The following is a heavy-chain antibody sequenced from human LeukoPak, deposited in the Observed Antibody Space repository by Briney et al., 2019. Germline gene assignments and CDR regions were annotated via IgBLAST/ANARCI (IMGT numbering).Heavy chain of an antibody. CDR2: IKQDGSEK. Sequence: GGSLRVSCAASGFTFSRYWMTWVRQAPGKGLAWVATIKQDGSEKYYVDSVKGRFTISRDSDKNSLYLQMNSLRDEDTAVYYCARTNWGSPQNAFDIWGQGTMVTVSS. J-gene: IGHJ3*02. CDR1: GFTFSRYW. CDR3: ARTNWGSPQNAFDI. V-gene: IGHV3-7*04. D-gene: IGHD7-27*01.